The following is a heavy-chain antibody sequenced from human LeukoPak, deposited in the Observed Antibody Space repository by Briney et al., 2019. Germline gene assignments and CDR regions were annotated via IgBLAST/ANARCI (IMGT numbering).Heavy chain of an antibody. J-gene: IGHJ6*02. V-gene: IGHV4-39*07. D-gene: IGHD3-16*01. CDR1: GGSISSSSYY. CDR2: IYYSGST. CDR3: ARGDYASPLYYYFGMDV. Sequence: NPSETLSLTCTVSGGSISSSSYYWGWIRQPPGKGLEWIGSIYYSGSTYYNPSLKSRVTISVDTSKNQFSLKLSSVTAADTAVYYCARGDYASPLYYYFGMDVWGQGTTVTASS.